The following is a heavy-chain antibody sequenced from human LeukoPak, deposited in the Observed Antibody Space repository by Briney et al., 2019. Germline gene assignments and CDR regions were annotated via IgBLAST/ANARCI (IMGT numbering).Heavy chain of an antibody. D-gene: IGHD3-22*01. CDR1: GLTFSSYS. Sequence: PGGSLRLSCAASGLTFSSYSMNWVRQAPGKGLEWVSSISSSSSYIYYADSVKGRFTISRDDAKNSLYLQMNSLRAEDTAVYYCASQYYYDSSGYYYPFDYWGQGTLVTVSS. J-gene: IGHJ4*02. V-gene: IGHV3-21*01. CDR2: ISSSSSYI. CDR3: ASQYYYDSSGYYYPFDY.